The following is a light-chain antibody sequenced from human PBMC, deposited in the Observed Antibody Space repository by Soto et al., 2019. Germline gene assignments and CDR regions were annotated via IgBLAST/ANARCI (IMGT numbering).Light chain of an antibody. CDR3: QQYGSSPTT. CDR1: QSVSSSY. J-gene: IGKJ1*01. CDR2: GAS. Sequence: EIVLTHSPGTLSLSPWEGATLSCRASQSVSSSYLAWYQQKPGQAPRLLIYGASSRATGIPDRFSGSGSGTDFTLTISRLEPEDSAVYCCQQYGSSPTTFGQGTKVDIK. V-gene: IGKV3-20*01.